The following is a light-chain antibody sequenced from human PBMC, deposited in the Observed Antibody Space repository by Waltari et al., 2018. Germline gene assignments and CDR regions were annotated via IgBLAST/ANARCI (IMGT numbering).Light chain of an antibody. Sequence: QSALTQPRSVSGSPGQSVTLSCTGTSSDIGGYKYVSWCQQHPGKAPKPVIYDVDKRHSGVPDRFSGAKAGNTASLTISGLQTDDDADYYCCSYAGRYTSVFGRGTRVTVL. CDR3: CSYAGRYTSV. CDR1: SSDIGGYKY. CDR2: DVD. V-gene: IGLV2-11*01. J-gene: IGLJ2*01.